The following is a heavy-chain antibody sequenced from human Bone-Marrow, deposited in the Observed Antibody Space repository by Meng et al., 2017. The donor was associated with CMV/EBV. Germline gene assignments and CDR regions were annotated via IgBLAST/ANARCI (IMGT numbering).Heavy chain of an antibody. CDR2: INTDGSST. Sequence: GGPLRLSCPASGFTFSHYWLRWVRQAPGKGLIWVSRINTDGSSTNYADSVKGRFTISRDNAKNTLYLQMNSLRAEDTAVYYCARAFTGTRNAFDIWGQGTMVTVSS. CDR1: GFTFSHYW. J-gene: IGHJ3*02. CDR3: ARAFTGTRNAFDI. V-gene: IGHV3-74*01. D-gene: IGHD1-7*01.